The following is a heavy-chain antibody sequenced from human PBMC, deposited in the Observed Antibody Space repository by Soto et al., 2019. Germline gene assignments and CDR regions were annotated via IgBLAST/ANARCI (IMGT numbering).Heavy chain of an antibody. CDR2: IPYDGSNK. CDR3: AKSDLVLKG. Sequence: QVQLVESGGGVVQPGRSLRLSCAASGFTFSSYGMHWVRQAPGKGLEWVAVIPYDGSNKYYADSVKGRFTISRDNSKNTLYLQMNSLRAEDTAVYYCAKSDLVLKGWGQGTLVTVSS. V-gene: IGHV3-30*18. CDR1: GFTFSSYG. J-gene: IGHJ4*02. D-gene: IGHD2-8*01.